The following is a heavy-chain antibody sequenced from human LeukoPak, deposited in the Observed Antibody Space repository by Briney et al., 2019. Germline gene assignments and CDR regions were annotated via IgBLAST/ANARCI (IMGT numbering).Heavy chain of an antibody. J-gene: IGHJ6*02. V-gene: IGHV3-23*01. CDR2: ISGGSEDT. CDR1: GFTFGSYA. D-gene: IGHD6-13*01. CDR3: ARTIAQYSNSWLYFYYGLDV. Sequence: GGSLRLSCTASGFTFGSYAMSWVRQAPGKGLEYGSSISGGSEDTYYADSVKGRFTISRDNSKSTLNLQLNSLRAEDTAVYYCARTIAQYSNSWLYFYYGLDVWGQGTTVTVSS.